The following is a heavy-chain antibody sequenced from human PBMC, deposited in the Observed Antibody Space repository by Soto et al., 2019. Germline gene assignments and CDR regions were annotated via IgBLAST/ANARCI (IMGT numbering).Heavy chain of an antibody. V-gene: IGHV1-69*12. CDR2: IMPIFRAP. CDR3: ASWLKGPDIGNYYYGMDV. CDR1: GGAFSDYA. Sequence: QVQLVQSGAEVKKPGSSVKVSCKASGGAFSDYAFSWVRQAPGQGLEWLGGIMPIFRAPDYAQKFQGRVTITADEFTRTAYMAMNSLRSEDTAVYYCASWLKGPDIGNYYYGMDVWGQGTTVTVSA. D-gene: IGHD2-15*01. J-gene: IGHJ6*01.